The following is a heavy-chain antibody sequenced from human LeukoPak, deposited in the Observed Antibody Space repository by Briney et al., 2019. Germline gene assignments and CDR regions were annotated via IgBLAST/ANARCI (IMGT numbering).Heavy chain of an antibody. CDR3: ARGKVVVEKWFAP. CDR1: GGTFSSYA. Sequence: ASVKLSCNASGGTFSSYAISWVRQAPGQGLEWMGKIIPIFSIANYAQKFQGRVTITAHKSTSTAYMELSRLRSEDTAVYSCARGKVVVEKWFAPWGAGTLVTLSS. J-gene: IGHJ5*02. V-gene: IGHV1-69*04. CDR2: IIPIFSIA. D-gene: IGHD2-2*01.